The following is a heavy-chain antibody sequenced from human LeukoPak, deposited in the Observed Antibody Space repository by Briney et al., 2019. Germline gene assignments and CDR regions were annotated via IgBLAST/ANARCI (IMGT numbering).Heavy chain of an antibody. Sequence: SETLSLTCTVSGGSISSYYWSWIRQPPGKGLEWIGYIYYSGSTNYNPSLKSRVTISVDTSKNQFSLKLSSVTAADTAVYYCARTSILTGKGNYYYYMDVWGKGNPGHRLL. CDR1: GGSISSYY. V-gene: IGHV4-59*01. CDR2: IYYSGST. D-gene: IGHD3-9*01. CDR3: ARTSILTGKGNYYYYMDV. J-gene: IGHJ6*03.